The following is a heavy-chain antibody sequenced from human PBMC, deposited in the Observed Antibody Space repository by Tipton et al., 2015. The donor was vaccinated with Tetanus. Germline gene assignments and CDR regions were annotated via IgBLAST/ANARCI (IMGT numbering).Heavy chain of an antibody. J-gene: IGHJ4*02. V-gene: IGHV3-23*01. D-gene: IGHD3-22*01. CDR2: ISGSGGST. CDR3: AKDARGRGVVVITPDY. CDR1: GLTFSSYA. Sequence: AASGLTFSSYAMSWVRQAPGKGLEWVSAISGSGGSTYYADSVKGRFTISRDNSKNTLYLQMNSLRAEDTAVYYCAKDARGRGVVVITPDYWGQGTLVTVSS.